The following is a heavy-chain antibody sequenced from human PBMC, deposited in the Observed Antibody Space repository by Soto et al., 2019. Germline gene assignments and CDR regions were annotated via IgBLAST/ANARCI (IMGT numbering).Heavy chain of an antibody. CDR2: ISSSSSST. J-gene: IGHJ5*02. D-gene: IGHD2-2*02. V-gene: IGHV3-48*03. Sequence: PGGSLRLSCAASVFAFSTYEMSWIRQAAGKGLEWVAKISSSSSSTFYAESVQGRFTISRDNAKNSLFLQMNRLRAEDTAVYYCTRRVIVAVSDAIPDWFDPWGQGTQVTVSS. CDR3: TRRVIVAVSDAIPDWFDP. CDR1: VFAFSTYE.